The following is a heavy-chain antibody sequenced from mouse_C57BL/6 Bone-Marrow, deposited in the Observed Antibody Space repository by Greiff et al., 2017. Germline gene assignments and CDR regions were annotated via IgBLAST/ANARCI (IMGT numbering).Heavy chain of an antibody. CDR2: INPSSGYT. Sequence: QVQLKESGAELARPGASVKMSCKASGYTFTSYTMHWVKQRPGQGLEWIGYINPSSGYTKYNQKFKDKATLTADKSSSTAYMQLSSLTSEDSAVYYCARGYYGSSYAWFAYWGQGTLVTVSA. D-gene: IGHD1-1*01. CDR1: GYTFTSYT. J-gene: IGHJ3*01. V-gene: IGHV1-4*01. CDR3: ARGYYGSSYAWFAY.